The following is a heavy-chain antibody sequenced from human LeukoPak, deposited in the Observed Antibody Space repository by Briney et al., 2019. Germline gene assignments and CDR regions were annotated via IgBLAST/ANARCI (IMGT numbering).Heavy chain of an antibody. J-gene: IGHJ4*02. Sequence: GESLKICCKGSGYSFTSYWIGWVRQMPGKGLEWMGIIYPGDSDTRYSPSFQGQVTISADKSISTAYLQWSSLKASDTAMYYCARRRSYGDYGGGYFDYWGQGTLVTVSS. CDR3: ARRRSYGDYGGGYFDY. D-gene: IGHD4-17*01. CDR2: IYPGDSDT. CDR1: GYSFTSYW. V-gene: IGHV5-51*01.